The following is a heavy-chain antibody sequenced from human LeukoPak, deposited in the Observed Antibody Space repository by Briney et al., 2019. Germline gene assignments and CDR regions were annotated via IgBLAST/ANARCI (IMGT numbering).Heavy chain of an antibody. J-gene: IGHJ4*02. V-gene: IGHV4-30-2*01. CDR1: GVSISSGDYS. D-gene: IGHD3-10*01. CDR2: IYHTGTT. Sequence: SETLSLTCAVSGVSISSGDYSWSWIRQPPGKGLEWMGYIYHTGTTYYNPSLKSRVTISPDRSKNQFSLKLSSVTAADTAVYYCAGDFGSGSYRFDYWGQGTLVTVSS. CDR3: AGDFGSGSYRFDY.